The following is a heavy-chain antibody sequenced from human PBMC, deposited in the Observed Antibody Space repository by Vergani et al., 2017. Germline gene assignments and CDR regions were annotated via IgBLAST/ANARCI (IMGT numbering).Heavy chain of an antibody. Sequence: EVQLVQSGAEVKKPGESLKISCKGSGYSFTSYWIGWVRQMPGKGLEWMGIIYPGDSDTRYSPSFQGQVTISADKSISTAYLQWSSLKASDTAMYYCARHLHCSSTSCSRIYYMDVWGKGTTVTVSS. J-gene: IGHJ6*03. V-gene: IGHV5-51*01. CDR1: GYSFTSYW. CDR3: ARHLHCSSTSCSRIYYMDV. CDR2: IYPGDSDT. D-gene: IGHD2-2*01.